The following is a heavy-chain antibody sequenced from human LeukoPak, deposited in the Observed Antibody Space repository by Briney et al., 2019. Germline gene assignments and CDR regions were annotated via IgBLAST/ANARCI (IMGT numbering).Heavy chain of an antibody. J-gene: IGHJ3*02. V-gene: IGHV3-7*01. D-gene: IGHD5-18*01. CDR2: INEDGSKK. CDR1: GFTFSSYW. CDR3: AKDQSSNGYSYSYGAFDI. Sequence: GGSLRLSCAASGFTFSSYWMSWVRQAPGKGLEWVANINEDGSKKYYVDSVKGRFTISRDNSKNTLYLQMNSLRAEDTAVYYCAKDQSSNGYSYSYGAFDIWGQGTMVTVSS.